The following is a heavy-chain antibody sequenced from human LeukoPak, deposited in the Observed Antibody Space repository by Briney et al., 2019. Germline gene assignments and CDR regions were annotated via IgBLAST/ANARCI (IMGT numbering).Heavy chain of an antibody. CDR3: ATSRGVDYYYYMDV. J-gene: IGHJ6*03. V-gene: IGHV1-2*02. Sequence: ASVTVSCKASGYTFTGYYMHWVRQAPGQGLEWTGWINPNSGGTNYAQKFQGRVTMTRDTSISTAYMELSRLRSDDTAVYYCATSRGVDYYYYMDVWGKGTTVTVSS. CDR1: GYTFTGYY. CDR2: INPNSGGT.